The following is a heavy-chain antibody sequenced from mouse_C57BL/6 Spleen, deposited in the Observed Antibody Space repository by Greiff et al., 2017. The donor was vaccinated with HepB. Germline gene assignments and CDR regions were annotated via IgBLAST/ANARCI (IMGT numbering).Heavy chain of an antibody. J-gene: IGHJ2*01. CDR1: GFNIKDDY. Sequence: EVQLQQSGAELVRPGASVKLSCTASGFNIKDDYMHWVKQRPEQGLEWIGWIDPENGDTEYASKFQGKATITADTSSNTAYLQLSSLTSEDTAVYYCTTNDYDSWGQGTTLTVSS. D-gene: IGHD2-4*01. V-gene: IGHV14-4*01. CDR2: IDPENGDT. CDR3: TTNDYDS.